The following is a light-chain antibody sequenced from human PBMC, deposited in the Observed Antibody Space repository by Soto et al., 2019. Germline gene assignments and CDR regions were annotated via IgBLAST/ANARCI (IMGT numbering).Light chain of an antibody. CDR1: QGISRY. Sequence: IQLTQSPSSLSASVGDSVTITCRASQGISRYLSWYQQKPGRAPKLLISAASTLQSGVPARSSGSGSGTDFTLNITSLQPEDFATYYCQQLNTYPVTFGGGTKVEIK. CDR3: QQLNTYPVT. V-gene: IGKV1-9*01. J-gene: IGKJ4*01. CDR2: AAS.